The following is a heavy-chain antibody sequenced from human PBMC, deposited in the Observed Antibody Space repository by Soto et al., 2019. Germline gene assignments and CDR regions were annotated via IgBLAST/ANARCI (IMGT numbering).Heavy chain of an antibody. V-gene: IGHV5-51*01. CDR1: GYSFTSYW. CDR3: AAGPFPYSSSSNFDY. D-gene: IGHD6-13*01. J-gene: IGHJ4*02. CDR2: IYPGDSDT. Sequence: GESLKISCKGSGYSFTSYWIGWVSQMPGKGLEWMGFIYPGDSDTRYSPSFQGQVTISADKSISTAYLQWSSRKASDTAMYYCAAGPFPYSSSSNFDYWGQGTLVTVSS.